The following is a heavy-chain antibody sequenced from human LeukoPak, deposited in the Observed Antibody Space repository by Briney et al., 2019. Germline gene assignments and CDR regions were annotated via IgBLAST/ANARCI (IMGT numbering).Heavy chain of an antibody. CDR2: VYNAGAT. J-gene: IGHJ4*02. D-gene: IGHD2-21*01. CDR3: ATTAPKPAVIIAPFLY. Sequence: SETLSLTCSVSGGSITDKSYYWGWVRRPPGKGLEWIGNVYNAGATYYNPSLQSRVTISVDTSKNQFSLKLSSVTAADTALYFCATTAPKPAVIIAPFLYWSQGTLVTVSS. V-gene: IGHV4-39*01. CDR1: GGSITDKSYY.